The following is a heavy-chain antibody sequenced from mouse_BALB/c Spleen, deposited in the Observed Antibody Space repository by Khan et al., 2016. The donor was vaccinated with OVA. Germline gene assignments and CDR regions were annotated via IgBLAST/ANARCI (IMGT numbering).Heavy chain of an antibody. CDR3: TRDGNYAHWYFDV. CDR2: ISSGSTYT. CDR1: GFSFTSYI. J-gene: IGHJ1*01. Sequence: EVELVESGGGLVRPGGSLKLSCAASGFSFTSYIMSWVRQTPEKRLEWVATISSGSTYTYYPDSVKGRFTISRDNAKNTLYLQMSSLKSEDTAMYYCTRDGNYAHWYFDVWGAGTTVTVSS. V-gene: IGHV5-6-4*01. D-gene: IGHD2-1*01.